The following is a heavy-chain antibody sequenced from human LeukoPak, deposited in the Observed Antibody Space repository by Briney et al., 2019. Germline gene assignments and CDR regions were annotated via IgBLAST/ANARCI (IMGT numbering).Heavy chain of an antibody. Sequence: ASVKVSCKASGYTFTSYDINWVRQASGQGLEWVGWMNPNSGNSGYAQKFQGRITMIRDTSISTAYMELSSLRSEDTAVYYCARWGGINLDTDFDYWGQGTLVTVSS. J-gene: IGHJ4*02. CDR2: MNPNSGNS. D-gene: IGHD3-16*01. V-gene: IGHV1-8*01. CDR1: GYTFTSYD. CDR3: ARWGGINLDTDFDY.